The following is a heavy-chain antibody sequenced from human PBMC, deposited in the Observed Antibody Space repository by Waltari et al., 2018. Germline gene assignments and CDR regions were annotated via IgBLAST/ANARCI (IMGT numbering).Heavy chain of an antibody. D-gene: IGHD1-26*01. CDR3: ARDSGSGFDP. CDR1: GFTFSRYE. CDR2: ISSSGSTI. V-gene: IGHV3-48*03. J-gene: IGHJ5*02. Sequence: EVQLVESGGGLVQPGGSLRLSCAASGFTFSRYELHWVRQAPGKGLEWVSYISSSGSTIYYADSVKGRFTISRDNAKNSLYLQMNSLRAEDTAVYYCARDSGSGFDPWGQGTLVTVSS.